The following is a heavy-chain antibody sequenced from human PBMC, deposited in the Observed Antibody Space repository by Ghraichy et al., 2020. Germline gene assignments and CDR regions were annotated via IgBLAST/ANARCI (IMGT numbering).Heavy chain of an antibody. J-gene: IGHJ4*02. CDR2: IVVGSGNT. CDR3: AAWEHYYDSSGYFSY. V-gene: IGHV1-58*01. D-gene: IGHD3-22*01. CDR1: GFTFTSSA. Sequence: SVKVSCKASGFTFTSSAVQWVRQARGQRLEWIGWIVVGSGNTNYAQKFQERVTITRDMSTSTAYMELSSLRSEDTAVYYCAAWEHYYDSSGYFSYWGQGTLVTVSS.